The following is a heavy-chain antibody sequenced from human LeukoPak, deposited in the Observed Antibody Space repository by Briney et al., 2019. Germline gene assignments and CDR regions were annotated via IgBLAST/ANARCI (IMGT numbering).Heavy chain of an antibody. CDR1: GGSISNNW. CDR2: ISQSART. D-gene: IGHD3-22*01. CDR3: AGVRLGSSGFSEYFEH. J-gene: IGHJ1*01. Sequence: PSGTLSLTCAVTGGSISNNWWTWVRQPPGKGLEWIGEISQSARTNYNPSLKSRVTMSIGESRNQFSLRMSSVTAADTAVYHCAGVRLGSSGFSEYFEHWGQGTLVTVSS. V-gene: IGHV4-4*02.